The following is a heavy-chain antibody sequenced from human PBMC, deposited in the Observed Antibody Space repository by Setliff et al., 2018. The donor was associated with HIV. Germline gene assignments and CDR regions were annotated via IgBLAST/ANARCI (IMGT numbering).Heavy chain of an antibody. D-gene: IGHD3-22*01. CDR1: GGSIRSDSYY. CDR3: ARHFYGYYGSNGLPIQY. CDR2: IYSSGNT. J-gene: IGHJ4*02. V-gene: IGHV4-61*02. Sequence: SSETLSLTCTVSGGSIRSDSYYWTWIRQPAGEGLEWIGRIYSSGNTNYNPSLESRVTISVDTSKNQFSLKLSSVAAADTAVYYCARHFYGYYGSNGLPIQYWGQGTLVTVSS.